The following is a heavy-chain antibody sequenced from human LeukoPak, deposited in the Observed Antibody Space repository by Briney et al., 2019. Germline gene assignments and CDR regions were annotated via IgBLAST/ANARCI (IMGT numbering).Heavy chain of an antibody. D-gene: IGHD6-19*01. J-gene: IGHJ4*02. V-gene: IGHV3-43D*03. CDR3: AKEEAVAGTRYFDY. CDR1: GFTFDDYA. Sequence: GGSLRLSCAASGFTFDDYAMHWVRQAPGKGLEWVSLISWDGGSTYYADSVKGRFTISRDNSKNSLYLQMNSLRAEDTALYYCAKEEAVAGTRYFDYWGQGTLVTVSS. CDR2: ISWDGGST.